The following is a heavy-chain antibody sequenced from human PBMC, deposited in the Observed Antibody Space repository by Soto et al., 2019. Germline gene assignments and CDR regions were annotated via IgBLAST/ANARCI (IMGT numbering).Heavy chain of an antibody. CDR3: ARGAYYDCWRVYYYGMDV. CDR2: IYSSGST. J-gene: IGHJ6*02. Sequence: SSETLSLNGTVSGGSISSGGYYWRRKRQNPGKGLEWIGYIYSSGSTYYNPSLKSRVTLSVDTSKAQFSLKLSPVTAADTAVYYCARGAYYDCWRVYYYGMDVWGQGTTVTVSS. D-gene: IGHD3-3*01. CDR1: GGSISSGGYY. V-gene: IGHV4-31*03.